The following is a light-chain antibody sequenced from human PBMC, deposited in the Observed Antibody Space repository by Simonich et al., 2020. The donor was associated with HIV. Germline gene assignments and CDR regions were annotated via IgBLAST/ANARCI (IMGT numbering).Light chain of an antibody. CDR3: STWDYSLSARV. V-gene: IGLV1-44*01. J-gene: IGLJ3*02. CDR1: SDNGGSYA. CDR2: GNS. Sequence: QSALTQEASVSGNVGQKVTVSCTGNSDNGGSYAVAGYQQISHGAPKSVMFGNSLPSGIPARFSGSKAGTTASLTISGLQPEDEADYYCSTWDYSLSARVFGGGTKLTVL.